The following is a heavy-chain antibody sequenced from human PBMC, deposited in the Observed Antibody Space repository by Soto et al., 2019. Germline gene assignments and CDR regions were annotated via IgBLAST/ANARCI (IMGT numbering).Heavy chain of an antibody. D-gene: IGHD2-2*01. J-gene: IGHJ4*02. CDR1: GFTFSSYA. V-gene: IGHV3-23*01. CDR2: ISGSGGST. Sequence: EVQLLESGGGLVQPGGSVRLSCAASGFTFSSYAMSWVRQAPGKGLEWVSAISGSGGSTYYADSVKGRFTISRDNSKNTLYLQMNSLRAEDTAVYYCAKDKPKYCSSTSCYADYFDYWGQVTLVTVSS. CDR3: AKDKPKYCSSTSCYADYFDY.